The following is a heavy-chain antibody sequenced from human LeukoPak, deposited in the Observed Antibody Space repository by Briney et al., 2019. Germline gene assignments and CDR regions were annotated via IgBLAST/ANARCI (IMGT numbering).Heavy chain of an antibody. Sequence: GGSLRLSCAASGFTVSSNYMSWVRQAPGKGLEWVSVIYSSGSTYYADSVKGRFTISRDNSKNTLYLQMNSLRAEDTAVYYCARALRSGYYFFDYWGQGTLVTVSS. D-gene: IGHD3-22*01. CDR3: ARALRSGYYFFDY. J-gene: IGHJ4*02. V-gene: IGHV3-53*01. CDR1: GFTVSSNY. CDR2: IYSSGST.